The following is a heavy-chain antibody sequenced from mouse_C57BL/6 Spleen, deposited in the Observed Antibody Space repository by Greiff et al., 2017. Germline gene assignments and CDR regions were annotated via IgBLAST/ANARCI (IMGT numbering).Heavy chain of an antibody. J-gene: IGHJ2*01. Sequence: QVQLQQSGAELVKPGASVKMSCKASGYTFTSYWITWVKQRPGQGLEWIGDIYPGSGSTNYNEKFKSKATLTVDTSSSTAYMQLRSLTSEDSAVYYCARGGTPADYWGQGTTLTVSS. CDR3: ARGGTPADY. CDR1: GYTFTSYW. CDR2: IYPGSGST. D-gene: IGHD2-14*01. V-gene: IGHV1-55*01.